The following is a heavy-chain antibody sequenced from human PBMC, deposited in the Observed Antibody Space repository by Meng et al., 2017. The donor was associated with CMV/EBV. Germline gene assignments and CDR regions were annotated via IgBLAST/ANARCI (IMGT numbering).Heavy chain of an antibody. CDR1: GGSIRSSSYS. CDR3: ARGGIAAAGLH. D-gene: IGHD6-13*01. CDR2: IYYSGCT. V-gene: IGHV4-39*07. Sequence: QLQLQESGPGLVKPSETLAVTCPVSGGSIRSSSYSWGWIRKPPGKGLEWIGSIYYSGCTYYNPSLKSRVTISVDTSKNQFSLKLSSVTAADTAVYYCARGGIAAAGLHWGQGTLVTVSS. J-gene: IGHJ4*02.